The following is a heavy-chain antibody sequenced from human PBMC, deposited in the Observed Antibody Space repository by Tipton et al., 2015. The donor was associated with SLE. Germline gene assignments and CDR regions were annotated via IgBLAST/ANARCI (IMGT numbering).Heavy chain of an antibody. V-gene: IGHV1-18*01. J-gene: IGHJ4*01. CDR3: ARDVRGSGWFDY. Sequence: QSGPEVKKPGASVKVSCKASGYTFTSYGISWVRQAPGQGLEWMGWISPYNGNTNYAQKLQGRVTMTTDTSTRTAYMELRSLTSDDTAFYFCARDVRGSGWFDYWGHGSLVTVSS. CDR2: ISPYNGNT. CDR1: GYTFTSYG. D-gene: IGHD6-19*01.